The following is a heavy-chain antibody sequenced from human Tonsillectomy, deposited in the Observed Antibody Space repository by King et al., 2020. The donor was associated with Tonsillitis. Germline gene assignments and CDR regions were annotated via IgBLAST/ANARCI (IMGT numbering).Heavy chain of an antibody. Sequence: VQLQQWGAGLLKPSETLSLTCAVYGGSFSGYYWSWIRKPPGKGLEWIGEINHSGSTNYNPSLKSRVTISVDTSKNQVSLKLSSVTAADTANYYCARGRWNGGVDYWGQGTLVTVSS. CDR3: ARGRWNGGVDY. CDR1: GGSFSGYY. CDR2: INHSGST. V-gene: IGHV4-34*01. D-gene: IGHD3-16*01. J-gene: IGHJ4*02.